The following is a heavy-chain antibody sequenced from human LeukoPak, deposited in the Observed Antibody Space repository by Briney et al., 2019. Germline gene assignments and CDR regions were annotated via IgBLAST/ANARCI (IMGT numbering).Heavy chain of an antibody. J-gene: IGHJ5*02. CDR2: INPYSGNT. CDR3: ARTQQLVLRSPLDP. V-gene: IGHV1-8*03. D-gene: IGHD6-13*01. Sequence: ASVKVSCKASGYTFTNYYIHWVRQAAGQGLEWMGWINPYSGNTGYAQNFQGRITITRNTSISTAYMELSSLRSEDTAVYYCARTQQLVLRSPLDPWGQGTLVTVSS. CDR1: GYTFTNYY.